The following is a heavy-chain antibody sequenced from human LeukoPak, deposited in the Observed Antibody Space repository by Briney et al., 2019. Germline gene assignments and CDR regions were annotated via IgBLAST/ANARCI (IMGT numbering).Heavy chain of an antibody. D-gene: IGHD3-9*01. Sequence: PGGSLRLSCAASGFTFSTYWMSWVRQAPGKGLEWVANIKQDASEKYYVDSVKGRFTISRDNAKNTLYLQMNSLRAEDTAVYYCAREPTNYDILTGYLNEAFDIWGQGTMVTVSS. CDR2: IKQDASEK. J-gene: IGHJ3*02. V-gene: IGHV3-7*04. CDR1: GFTFSTYW. CDR3: AREPTNYDILTGYLNEAFDI.